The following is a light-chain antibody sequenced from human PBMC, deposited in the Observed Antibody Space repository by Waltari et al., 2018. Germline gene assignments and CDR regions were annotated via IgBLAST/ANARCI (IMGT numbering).Light chain of an antibody. Sequence: EILLTQSPPTLSVSPGERATLPCRARQSVNSNLAWYQQKPGQAPRLLIYGASTRATGVPARFSGSGSGTDFTLTISSLQSEDFAVYYCQQYNNWPPGRTFGQGTKVEI. CDR3: QQYNNWPPGRT. V-gene: IGKV3-15*01. CDR2: GAS. J-gene: IGKJ1*01. CDR1: QSVNSN.